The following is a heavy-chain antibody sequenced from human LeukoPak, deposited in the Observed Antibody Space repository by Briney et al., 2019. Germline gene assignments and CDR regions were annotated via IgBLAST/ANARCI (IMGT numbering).Heavy chain of an antibody. V-gene: IGHV3-74*01. CDR3: ARDGRAIYYFDY. CDR1: GFTFSTYW. Sequence: PGGSLRLSCAASGFTFSTYWMHWVRQEPGKGLVLASRISHDGSTTNYADSVKGRFTISRDNAKNTLYLQMNSLRAEDTAVYYCARDGRAIYYFDYWGQGTLVTVSS. CDR2: ISHDGSTT. D-gene: IGHD3-9*01. J-gene: IGHJ4*02.